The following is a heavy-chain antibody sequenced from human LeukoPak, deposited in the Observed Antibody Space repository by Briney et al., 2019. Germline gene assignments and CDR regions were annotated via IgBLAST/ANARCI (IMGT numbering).Heavy chain of an antibody. CDR3: ARGVDVDTAMVPFDY. J-gene: IGHJ4*02. V-gene: IGHV4-30-2*01. Sequence: SETLSLTCAVSGGSISSGGYSWSWIRQPPGKGLEWIGYIYHSGSTNYNPSLKSRVTISVDTSKNQFSLKLSSVTAADTAVYYCARGVDVDTAMVPFDYWGQGTLVTVSS. D-gene: IGHD5-18*01. CDR2: IYHSGST. CDR1: GGSISSGGYS.